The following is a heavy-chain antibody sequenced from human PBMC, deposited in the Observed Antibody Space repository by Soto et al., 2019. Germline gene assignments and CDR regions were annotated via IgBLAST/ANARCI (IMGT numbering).Heavy chain of an antibody. V-gene: IGHV3-23*01. J-gene: IGHJ6*02. CDR1: GFTFSSYA. CDR2: ISGSGGST. CDR3: AKGGRAADHYYYGMYV. Sequence: PGGSLRLSCAASGFTFSSYAMSWVRQAPGKGLEWVSAISGSGGSTYYADSVKGRFTISRDNSKNTLYLQMNSLRAEDTAVYYCAKGGRAADHYYYGMYVWGQGTTVTVSS. D-gene: IGHD6-13*01.